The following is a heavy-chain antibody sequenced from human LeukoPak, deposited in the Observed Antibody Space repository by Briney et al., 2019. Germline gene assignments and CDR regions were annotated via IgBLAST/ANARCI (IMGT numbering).Heavy chain of an antibody. V-gene: IGHV4-59*01. CDR2: IYYSGST. J-gene: IGHJ4*02. CDR3: ARGPGYSSSWYFDY. Sequence: SETLSLTCTVSGGSISSYYWSWIRQPPGKGLEWIGYIYYSGSTNYNPSLKSRVTISVDTSKNQFSLKLSSVTAADTAVYYCARGPGYSSSWYFDYWGQGTLVTVSS. CDR1: GGSISSYY. D-gene: IGHD6-13*01.